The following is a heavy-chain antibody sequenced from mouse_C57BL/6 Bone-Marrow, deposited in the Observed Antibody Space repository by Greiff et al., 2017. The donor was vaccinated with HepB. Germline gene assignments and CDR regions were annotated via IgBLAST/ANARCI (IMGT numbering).Heavy chain of an antibody. CDR3: ARAGWYFDV. J-gene: IGHJ1*03. CDR1: GYTFTSYW. D-gene: IGHD6-1*01. V-gene: IGHV1-69*01. Sequence: QVQLQQPGAELVMPGASVKLSCKASGYTFTSYWMHWVKQRPGQGLEWIGEIDPSDSYTNYNQKFKGKSTLTVDKSSSTAYMQLSSLTSEDSAFYYCARAGWYFDVWGTGTTVTVSS. CDR2: IDPSDSYT.